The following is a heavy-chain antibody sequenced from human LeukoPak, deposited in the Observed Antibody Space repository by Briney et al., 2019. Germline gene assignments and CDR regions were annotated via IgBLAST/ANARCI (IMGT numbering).Heavy chain of an antibody. D-gene: IGHD3-9*01. CDR3: AKDVGASGYDILTGRMGAFDI. CDR1: GFTFSSYA. Sequence: PGGSLRLSCAASGFTFSSYAMSWVRRAPGKGLEWVSGISGSGGSTYYADSVKGRFTISRDNSKNTLYLQMNSLRAEDTAVYYCAKDVGASGYDILTGRMGAFDIWGQGTMVTVSS. V-gene: IGHV3-23*01. CDR2: ISGSGGST. J-gene: IGHJ3*02.